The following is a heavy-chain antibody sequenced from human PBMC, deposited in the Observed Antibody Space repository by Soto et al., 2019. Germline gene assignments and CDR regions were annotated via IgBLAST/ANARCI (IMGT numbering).Heavy chain of an antibody. Sequence: QMQLVQSGPEVKKPGTSVQVSCKVSGFTFTDSAVQWVRQARGQGLEWIGWIVVGSGNTNYAQKFQERVTNTRDMSTSTADRELSSLRSEDTDVNYCAAGRTGGSDQGMDVWGQGTTVTVSS. CDR2: IVVGSGNT. V-gene: IGHV1-58*01. CDR1: GFTFTDSA. J-gene: IGHJ6*02. D-gene: IGHD2-2*01. CDR3: AAGRTGGSDQGMDV.